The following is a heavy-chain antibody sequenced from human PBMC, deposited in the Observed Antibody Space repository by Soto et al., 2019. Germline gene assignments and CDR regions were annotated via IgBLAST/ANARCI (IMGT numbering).Heavy chain of an antibody. CDR1: EYTFTTYY. J-gene: IGHJ5*02. CDR3: ARIPGIAVSGTS. CDR2: INPNGGGT. D-gene: IGHD6-19*01. V-gene: IGHV1-46*01. Sequence: QEQLVQSGPEVKKPGASVKVSCTASEYTFTTYYIHWVRQAPGQGLEWLGIINPNGGGTSYAQKFQDRFSVTSDPSTSTVHMDLSSLRSEDTAVYYCARIPGIAVSGTSWGQGTLVTVSS.